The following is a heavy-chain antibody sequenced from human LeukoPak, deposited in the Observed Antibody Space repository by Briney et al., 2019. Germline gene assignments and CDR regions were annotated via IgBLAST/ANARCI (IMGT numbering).Heavy chain of an antibody. D-gene: IGHD3-9*01. CDR3: AREPYYDILPGYSGFDY. V-gene: IGHV3-11*01. Sequence: GGSLRLSGAASGFTFSDYYMSWIRQAPGKGLEWVSYISSSGSTIYYADSVKGRFTISRDNAKNSLYLQMNSLRAEDTAVYYCAREPYYDILPGYSGFDYWGQGTLVTVSS. CDR2: ISSSGSTI. J-gene: IGHJ4*02. CDR1: GFTFSDYY.